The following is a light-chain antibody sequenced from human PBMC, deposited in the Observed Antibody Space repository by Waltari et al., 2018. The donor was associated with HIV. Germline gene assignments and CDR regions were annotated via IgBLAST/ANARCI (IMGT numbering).Light chain of an antibody. V-gene: IGLV1-51*01. J-gene: IGLJ2*01. Sequence: QSVLTQPPAVSAAPGQKVTISCSGTTSNIGTNFVCWYQKLPGTAPKLLIFDNHKRPSGVSDRFSASKSATSATLDITGLHTGDEAEYYCGTWDTSLNAGVFGGGTKVSVL. CDR1: TSNIGTNF. CDR3: GTWDTSLNAGV. CDR2: DNH.